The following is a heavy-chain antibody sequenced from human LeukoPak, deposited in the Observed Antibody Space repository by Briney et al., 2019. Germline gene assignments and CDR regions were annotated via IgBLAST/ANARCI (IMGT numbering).Heavy chain of an antibody. CDR2: INPNSGGT. D-gene: IGHD6-19*01. Sequence: GESLKISCKGSGYSFTSYAMNWVRQAPGQGLEWMGWINPNSGGTNYAQKFQGRVTMTRDTSISTAYMELSRLRSDDTAVYYCARPLTYSSGWYDWGQGTLVTVSS. V-gene: IGHV1-2*02. J-gene: IGHJ4*02. CDR1: GYSFTSYA. CDR3: ARPLTYSSGWYD.